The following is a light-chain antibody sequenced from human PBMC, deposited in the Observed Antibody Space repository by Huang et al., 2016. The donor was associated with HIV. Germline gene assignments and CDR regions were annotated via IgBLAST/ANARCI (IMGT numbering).Light chain of an antibody. J-gene: IGKJ5*01. CDR1: QTIKNIY. Sequence: EIVLTQSPDTLSLSPGERATVSCRVSQTIKNIYLAWYQQKPGQGPRLLIYGASSRATDIPDRCSGSGAGTDFTLTINRLEPEDFAVYYCQQYDSSQGISFGQGTRLEMK. CDR2: GAS. V-gene: IGKV3-20*01. CDR3: QQYDSSQGIS.